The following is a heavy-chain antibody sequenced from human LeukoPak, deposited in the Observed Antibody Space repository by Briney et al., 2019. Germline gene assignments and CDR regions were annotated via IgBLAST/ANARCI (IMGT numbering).Heavy chain of an antibody. J-gene: IGHJ6*02. CDR3: ARPRGGSSDMVGYNYYYGMDV. CDR2: IYYSGST. CDR1: GGSISSYY. D-gene: IGHD6-19*01. V-gene: IGHV4-59*01. Sequence: SETLSLTCTVSGGSISSYYWSWIRQPPGKGLEWIGYIYYSGSTNYNPSLKSRVTISVDTSKKQFSLKLSSVTVADTAVYYCARPRGGSSDMVGYNYYYGMDVWGQGTTVTVSS.